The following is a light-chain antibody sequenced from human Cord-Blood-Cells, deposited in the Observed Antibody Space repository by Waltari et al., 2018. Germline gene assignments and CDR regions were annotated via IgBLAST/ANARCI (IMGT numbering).Light chain of an antibody. J-gene: IGKJ4*01. Sequence: DIQMTQSPSSLSASVGGGVTITCRASQSISSYLNWYQQKPGKAPKLLIYAASSLQSGVPSRFSGSGSWTDFTLTISSLQPEDFATYYCQQSYSTPATFGGGTKVEIK. CDR1: QSISSY. CDR2: AAS. CDR3: QQSYSTPAT. V-gene: IGKV1-39*01.